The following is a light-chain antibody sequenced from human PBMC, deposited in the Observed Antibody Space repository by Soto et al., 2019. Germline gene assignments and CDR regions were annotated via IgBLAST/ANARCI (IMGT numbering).Light chain of an antibody. J-gene: IGLJ1*01. Sequence: QSVLTQPASVSGSPGQSITISCTGTSSDVGAYNYVSWYQHHPGKAPRLMIYEVSNRPSGVSDRFSGSKSGNTASLTISGLLAEDEADYYCSSYTSISTYVFGTGTKVTV. CDR1: SSDVGAYNY. V-gene: IGLV2-14*01. CDR3: SSYTSISTYV. CDR2: EVS.